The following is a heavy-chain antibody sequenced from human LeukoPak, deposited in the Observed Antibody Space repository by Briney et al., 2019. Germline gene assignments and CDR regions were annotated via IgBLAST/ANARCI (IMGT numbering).Heavy chain of an antibody. CDR1: GGSISSYY. Sequence: PSETLSLTCTVSGGSISSYYWSWLRQPPGKGLEGIVYIYYSGSTNYHPSLKSRITISVTTSKNQFFVMLSSGSDATTALYYCASSVGATNCDYWGQGNLVTVSS. D-gene: IGHD1-26*01. J-gene: IGHJ4*02. CDR3: ASSVGATNCDY. V-gene: IGHV4-59*01. CDR2: IYYSGST.